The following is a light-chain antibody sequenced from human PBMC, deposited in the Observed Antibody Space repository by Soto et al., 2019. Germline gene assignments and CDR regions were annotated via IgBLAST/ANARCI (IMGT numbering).Light chain of an antibody. V-gene: IGKV3-20*01. CDR3: QHYAMSPPFT. J-gene: IGKJ3*01. CDR1: QSVSSSY. Sequence: EIVLTQSPGTLSLSPGERATLSCRASQSVSSSYLAWYQQKPGQAPRLLIYGASSRVTGIPDRFSGSGSGTDFTLTISGLEPEDFAVYYCQHYAMSPPFTFGPGTKVDIK. CDR2: GAS.